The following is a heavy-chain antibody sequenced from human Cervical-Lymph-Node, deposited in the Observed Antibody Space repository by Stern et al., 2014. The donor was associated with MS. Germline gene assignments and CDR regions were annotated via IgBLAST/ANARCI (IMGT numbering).Heavy chain of an antibody. CDR3: ARGDYYDRFIDY. V-gene: IGHV4-31*03. J-gene: IGHJ4*02. CDR2: IYYSGST. CDR1: GGSISSGGYY. D-gene: IGHD3-22*01. Sequence: MQLVESGPGLVKPSQTLSLTCTVSGGSISSGGYYWSWIRQHPGKGLEXIGYIYYSGSTYYNPSLKSRVTISVDTSKNQFSLKLSSVTAADTAVYYCARGDYYDRFIDYWGQGTLVTVSS.